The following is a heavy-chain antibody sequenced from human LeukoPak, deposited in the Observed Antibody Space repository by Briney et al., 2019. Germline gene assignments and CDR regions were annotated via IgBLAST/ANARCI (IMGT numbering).Heavy chain of an antibody. Sequence: GWSLRLSCAVSGFTFSDYSMTWIRQAPGKGLEWVSSISSAARTTYYADSVKGRFTISRDNAKNSLYLQMNSLRAENTAVYYCARDLRLATIVMGPLDYWGQGTLVTVSS. V-gene: IGHV3-11*01. J-gene: IGHJ4*02. CDR1: GFTFSDYS. CDR3: ARDLRLATIVMGPLDY. CDR2: ISSAARTT. D-gene: IGHD3-22*01.